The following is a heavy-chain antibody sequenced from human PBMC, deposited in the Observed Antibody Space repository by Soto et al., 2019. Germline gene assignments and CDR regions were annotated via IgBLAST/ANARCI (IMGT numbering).Heavy chain of an antibody. V-gene: IGHV6-1*01. J-gene: IGHJ5*02. CDR1: GDSVSSDSAA. CDR2: TYYRSKWYN. CDR3: ARSPPVIGANWFDP. Sequence: QVQLQQSGPGLVKPSQTLSLTCAISGDSVSSDSAAWNWIRQSPSRGLEWLGRTYYRSKWYNDYALSVKSRITINPDTSTNQFSLQLKSVTPEDTAVYYFARSPPVIGANWFDPWGQGTLVTVSS. D-gene: IGHD1-26*01.